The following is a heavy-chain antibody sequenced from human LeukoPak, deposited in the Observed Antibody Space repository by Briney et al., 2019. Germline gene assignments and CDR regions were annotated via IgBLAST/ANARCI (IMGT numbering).Heavy chain of an antibody. D-gene: IGHD2-15*01. CDR2: IHEDGSDK. Sequence: QPRGSLRLSCAASGFTFSSYWMNWVRQAPGKGLEWVANIHEDGSDKYYVDSVKGRFTISRDNAKNSLYLQANSLRAEDTAVYYCAKTLHYGMDVWGQGTTVTVSS. CDR1: GFTFSSYW. V-gene: IGHV3-7*05. J-gene: IGHJ6*02. CDR3: AKTLHYGMDV.